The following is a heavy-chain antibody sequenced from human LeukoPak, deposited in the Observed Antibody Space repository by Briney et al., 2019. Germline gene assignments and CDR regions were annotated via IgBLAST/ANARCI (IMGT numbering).Heavy chain of an antibody. D-gene: IGHD6-19*01. CDR2: IYSGGST. V-gene: IGHV3-66*01. CDR1: GFTVSSNY. CDR3: ARGIAVADTGFFDY. Sequence: GGSLRLSCAASGFTVSSNYMTWVRQAPGKGLGWVSVIYSGGSTYYADSVKGRFTISRDNSKSTLYLQMNSLRVEDTAVYYCARGIAVADTGFFDYWGQGTLVTVSS. J-gene: IGHJ4*02.